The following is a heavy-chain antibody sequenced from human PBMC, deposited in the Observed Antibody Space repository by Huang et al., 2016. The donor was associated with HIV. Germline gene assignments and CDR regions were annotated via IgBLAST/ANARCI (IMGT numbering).Heavy chain of an antibody. V-gene: IGHV1-69*01. CDR3: AMSLRYQYDSRSYWGRYFDY. Sequence: QVQLEQSGPAVRKPGSSVKVSCQASGGSFSDQIISWVRQAPGQRFEWRGRSIPLLRAPADGKEFKGRVTMTADESTATIYMELNSLTSEDTAVYYCAMSLRYQYDSRSYWGRYFDYWGQGTLVTVSS. CDR2: SIPLLRAP. J-gene: IGHJ4*02. CDR1: GGSFSDQI. D-gene: IGHD3-16*01.